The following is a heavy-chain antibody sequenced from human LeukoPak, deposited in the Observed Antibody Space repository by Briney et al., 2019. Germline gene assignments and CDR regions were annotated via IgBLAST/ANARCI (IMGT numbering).Heavy chain of an antibody. CDR3: AREQQLELRALRY. CDR1: GFTFSTYA. CDR2: ISGSGIDT. Sequence: GGSPRLSCVGSGFTFSTYAMTWVRQAPGKGLEWVSSISGSGIDTHYADSVKGRFTISRDNSKNSLFLQMSSLRADDTAVYYCAREQQLELRALRYWGQGTLVTVSS. V-gene: IGHV3-23*01. J-gene: IGHJ4*02. D-gene: IGHD6-13*01.